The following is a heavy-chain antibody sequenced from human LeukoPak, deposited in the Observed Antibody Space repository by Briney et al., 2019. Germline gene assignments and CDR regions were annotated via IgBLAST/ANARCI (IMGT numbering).Heavy chain of an antibody. CDR3: ARDYGDYLEYSQH. J-gene: IGHJ1*01. CDR2: ISYDGSNK. V-gene: IGHV3-30*03. Sequence: GGSLRLSCAASGFTFSSYGMHWVRQAPGKGLEWVAVISYDGSNKYYADSVKGRFTISRDNSKNTLYLQMNSLRAEDTAVYYCARDYGDYLEYSQHWGQGTLVTVSS. CDR1: GFTFSSYG. D-gene: IGHD4-17*01.